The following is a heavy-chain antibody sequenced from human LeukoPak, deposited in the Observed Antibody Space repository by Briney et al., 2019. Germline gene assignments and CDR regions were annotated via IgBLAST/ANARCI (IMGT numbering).Heavy chain of an antibody. D-gene: IGHD6-13*01. CDR3: ARMGSSRTYFDY. Sequence: SGPALVKPTQTLTLTCTFSGFSLPTSGMCVSWIRQPPGKALEWLARIDWDDDKYYSTSLKTRLSISEDTSKNQVVLTMTNMEPVDTATYYCARMGSSRTYFDYWGQGTLVTDSS. J-gene: IGHJ4*02. CDR1: GFSLPTSGMC. V-gene: IGHV2-70*11. CDR2: IDWDDDK.